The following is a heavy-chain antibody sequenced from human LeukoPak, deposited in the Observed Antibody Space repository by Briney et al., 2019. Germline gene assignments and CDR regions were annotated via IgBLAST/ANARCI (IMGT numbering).Heavy chain of an antibody. D-gene: IGHD1-26*01. CDR1: GFTFSSYG. CDR3: AKDGTVGAIDY. Sequence: GGSLRLSCAASGFTFSSYGMHWVRQAPGKGLEWVAVISYDGSNKYYADSVKGRFTISRDNSKNTLYLQMNSLRAEDTAAYYCAKDGTVGAIDYWGQGTLVTVSS. J-gene: IGHJ4*02. CDR2: ISYDGSNK. V-gene: IGHV3-30*18.